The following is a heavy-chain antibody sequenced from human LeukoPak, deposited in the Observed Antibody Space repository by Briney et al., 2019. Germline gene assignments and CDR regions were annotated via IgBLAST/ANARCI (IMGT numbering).Heavy chain of an antibody. CDR3: ARDSDYGDYFFDY. Sequence: GGSLRLSCAASGFTFSSYWMSWVRQAPGKGLEWEANIKQDGSEKYYVDSVKGRFTISRDNAKNSLYLQMNSLRAEDTAVYYCARDSDYGDYFFDYWGQGTLVTVSS. J-gene: IGHJ4*02. CDR2: IKQDGSEK. V-gene: IGHV3-7*01. CDR1: GFTFSSYW. D-gene: IGHD4-17*01.